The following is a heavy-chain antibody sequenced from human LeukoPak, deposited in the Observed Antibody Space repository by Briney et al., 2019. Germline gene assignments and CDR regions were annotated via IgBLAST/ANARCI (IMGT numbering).Heavy chain of an antibody. V-gene: IGHV3-30*02. D-gene: IGHD3-10*01. CDR3: AKDRDYGSGSYYYYYYYMDV. CDR1: GFTFSTYG. J-gene: IGHJ6*03. CDR2: VRYDGSKK. Sequence: TGGSLRLSCAASGFTFSTYGMHWVRQAPGKGLEWVAFVRYDGSKKYYTNSVKGRFTISRDNSKNTLYLQMNSLRAEDTAVYYCAKDRDYGSGSYYYYYYYMDVWGKGTTVTISS.